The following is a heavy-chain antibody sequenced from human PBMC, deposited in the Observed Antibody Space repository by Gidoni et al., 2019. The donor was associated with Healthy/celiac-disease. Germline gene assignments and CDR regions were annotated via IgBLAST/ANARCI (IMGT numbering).Heavy chain of an antibody. D-gene: IGHD6-19*01. CDR3: ARDSSGWRGGIYYYYGMDV. V-gene: IGHV1-2*02. J-gene: IGHJ6*02. Sequence: VPLVQSGAEVKKPGASVKVSCKASGYTFTGYYMPWVRQAPGQGLEWMGWINPNSGGTNYAQKFQGRVTMTRDTSISTAYMELSRLRSDDTAVYYCARDSSGWRGGIYYYYGMDVWGQGTTVTVSS. CDR1: GYTFTGYY. CDR2: INPNSGGT.